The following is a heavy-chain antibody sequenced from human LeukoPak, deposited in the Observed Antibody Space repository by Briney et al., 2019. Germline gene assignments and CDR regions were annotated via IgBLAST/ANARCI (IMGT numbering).Heavy chain of an antibody. D-gene: IGHD6-19*01. V-gene: IGHV1-46*01. CDR1: GYTFTSYY. CDR3: ATFSGWYGNSAIEYFQH. J-gene: IGHJ1*01. Sequence: ASVKVSCKASGYTFTSYYMHWVRQAPGQGLEWMGIINPSGGSTSYAQKFQGRVTMTRDTSTSTVYMELSSLRSEDTAVYYCATFSGWYGNSAIEYFQHWSQGTLVTVSS. CDR2: INPSGGST.